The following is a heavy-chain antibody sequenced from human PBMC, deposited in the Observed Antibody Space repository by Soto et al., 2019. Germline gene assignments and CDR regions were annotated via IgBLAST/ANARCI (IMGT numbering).Heavy chain of an antibody. D-gene: IGHD2-15*01. Sequence: TLSLTCAVSGGSISSGGYSWSWIRQPPGKGLEWIGYIYHSGSTYYNPSLKSRVTISVDRSKNQFSLKLSSVTAADTAVYYCARDLVGYWSGGSCYSEFWFDPWGQGTLVTVSS. CDR1: GGSISSGGYS. CDR2: IYHSGST. CDR3: ARDLVGYWSGGSCYSEFWFDP. V-gene: IGHV4-30-2*01. J-gene: IGHJ5*02.